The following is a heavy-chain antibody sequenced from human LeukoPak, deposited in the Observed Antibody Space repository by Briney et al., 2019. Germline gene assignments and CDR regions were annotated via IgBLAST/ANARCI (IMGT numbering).Heavy chain of an antibody. Sequence: GGSLRLSCGASGFTFNSYGMHWVRQAPGKGLEWVAFIRFDGSIKHYADSVKGRFTISRDNSKNSLFLQMNSLRTEDTALYYCAKGNILTGPPDSWGQGTLVTVSS. CDR2: IRFDGSIK. CDR3: AKGNILTGPPDS. V-gene: IGHV3-30*02. CDR1: GFTFNSYG. D-gene: IGHD3-9*01. J-gene: IGHJ4*02.